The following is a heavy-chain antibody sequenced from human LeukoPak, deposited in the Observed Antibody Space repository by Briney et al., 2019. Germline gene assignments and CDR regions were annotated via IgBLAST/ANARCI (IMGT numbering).Heavy chain of an antibody. Sequence: PGGSLRLSCAASGFTFSTYAMSWVRQAPGKGLEWVSGISDSGTTYYADSVKGRFTISRDNSKNSLYLQMNSLRAEDTAIYYCARTVARIGYWGQGTLVTVSS. CDR2: ISDSGTT. CDR3: ARTVARIGY. CDR1: GFTFSTYA. V-gene: IGHV3-23*01. D-gene: IGHD4-23*01. J-gene: IGHJ4*02.